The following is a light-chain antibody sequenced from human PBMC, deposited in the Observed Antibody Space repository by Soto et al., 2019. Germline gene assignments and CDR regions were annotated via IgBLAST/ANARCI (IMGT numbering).Light chain of an antibody. Sequence: QSALTQPASVSGSPGQSIAISCTGTSSDVGGYNYVSWYQQHPGKAPKVIIYEVTNRPSGVSNRFSGSKSGNTASLTISGLQAEDEADYHCSSFTSSHTWVFGGGTKVTVL. CDR2: EVT. J-gene: IGLJ3*02. V-gene: IGLV2-14*01. CDR3: SSFTSSHTWV. CDR1: SSDVGGYNY.